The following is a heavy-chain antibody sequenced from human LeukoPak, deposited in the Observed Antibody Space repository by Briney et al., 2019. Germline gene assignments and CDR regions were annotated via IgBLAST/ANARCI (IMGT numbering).Heavy chain of an antibody. J-gene: IGHJ3*02. Sequence: GGSLRLSCAASGFTFEDYAMHWVRQAPGKGLEWVSLISGDGGSTYYADSVKGRFTISRDNSKNSLYLQMNSLRTEDTALYYCAKDLELRYFDWLSDAFDIWGQGTMVTVSS. CDR1: GFTFEDYA. D-gene: IGHD3-9*01. CDR3: AKDLELRYFDWLSDAFDI. CDR2: ISGDGGST. V-gene: IGHV3-43*02.